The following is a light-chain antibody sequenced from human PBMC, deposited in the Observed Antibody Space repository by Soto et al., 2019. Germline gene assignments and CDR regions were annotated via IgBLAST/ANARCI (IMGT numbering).Light chain of an antibody. CDR2: AAS. J-gene: IGKJ4*01. Sequence: DLQMTQSSSSLSASVGDRVTITCRASQSIISYLNWYQQKPGKAPKLLIYAASSLQSGVPSRFSGSGSGTDFTLTISSLHPEDFATYYCQQSYSIPLTFGGGTKVEIK. CDR3: QQSYSIPLT. CDR1: QSIISY. V-gene: IGKV1-39*01.